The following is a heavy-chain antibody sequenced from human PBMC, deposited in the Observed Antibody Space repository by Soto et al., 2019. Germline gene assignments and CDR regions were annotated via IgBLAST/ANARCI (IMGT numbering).Heavy chain of an antibody. CDR2: IVPILGPA. Sequence: QVQLVQSGAEVKKPGSSVNVSCKASGGTFNTFAISWVRQAPGQGLEYLGGIVPILGPAFYAQRFQGRVTITEDKSTNTAYVELTSLSSEDTAVYYCARAAKRYFDSWGHGTKVTVSS. J-gene: IGHJ4*01. CDR1: GGTFNTFA. V-gene: IGHV1-69*06. CDR3: ARAAKRYFDS.